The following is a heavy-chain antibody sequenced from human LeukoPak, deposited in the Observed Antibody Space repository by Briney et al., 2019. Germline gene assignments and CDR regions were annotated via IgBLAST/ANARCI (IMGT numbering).Heavy chain of an antibody. J-gene: IGHJ6*03. CDR2: INHSGST. D-gene: IGHD1-26*01. CDR1: GGSFSGYY. CDR3: ARLGGSYYRYYYYYMDV. V-gene: IGHV4-34*01. Sequence: SETLSLTCAVYGGSFSGYYWSWIRQPPGKGLEWIGEINHSGSTNYNPSLKSRVTISVDTSKNQFSLKLSSVTAADTAVYYCARLGGSYYRYYYYYMDVWGKGTTVTISS.